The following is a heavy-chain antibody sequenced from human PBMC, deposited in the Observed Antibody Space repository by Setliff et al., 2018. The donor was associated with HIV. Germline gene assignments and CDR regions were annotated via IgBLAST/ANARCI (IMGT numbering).Heavy chain of an antibody. V-gene: IGHV4-59*08. Sequence: SETLSLTCTVSGGSMNSHYWSWIRQSPGRGLEWIGYIYYSVSTKYNPSLKSRVSMSIDTSKNQFSLKLSSVTATDTAIYYCARQGLTMNPGVPAPILYFFDSWGQGILVTVSS. CDR2: IYYSVST. D-gene: IGHD3-22*01. CDR1: GGSMNSHY. J-gene: IGHJ4*02. CDR3: ARQGLTMNPGVPAPILYFFDS.